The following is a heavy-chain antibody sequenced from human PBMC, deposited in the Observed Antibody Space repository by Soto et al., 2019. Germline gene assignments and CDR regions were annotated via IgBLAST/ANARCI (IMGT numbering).Heavy chain of an antibody. J-gene: IGHJ3*02. D-gene: IGHD2-15*01. Sequence: ASVKVSCKASGYTFTSYAMHWVRQAPGQRLEWMGWINAGNGNTKYSQKFQGRVTITRDTSASTAYMELSSLRSEDTAVYYCERVRYCSGGSCYSFVAFDIWGQGTMVTVSS. CDR1: GYTFTSYA. V-gene: IGHV1-3*01. CDR2: INAGNGNT. CDR3: ERVRYCSGGSCYSFVAFDI.